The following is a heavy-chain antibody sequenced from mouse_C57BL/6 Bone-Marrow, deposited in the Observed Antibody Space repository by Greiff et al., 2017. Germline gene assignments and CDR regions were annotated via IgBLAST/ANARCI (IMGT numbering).Heavy chain of an antibody. Sequence: QVQLQQPGAELVKPGASVKLSCKASGYTFTSYWMHWVKQRPGRGLEWIGRIDPNSGGTKYNEKFKSKATLTVDKPSSTAYMQLSSLTSEDSAVYYCASPPSSLYGNYPYYAMDDWGQGTSVTVSS. V-gene: IGHV1-72*01. D-gene: IGHD2-1*01. CDR3: ASPPSSLYGNYPYYAMDD. CDR2: IDPNSGGT. CDR1: GYTFTSYW. J-gene: IGHJ4*01.